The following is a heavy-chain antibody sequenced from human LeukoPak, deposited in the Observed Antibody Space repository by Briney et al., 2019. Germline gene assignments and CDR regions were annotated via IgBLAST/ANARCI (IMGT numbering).Heavy chain of an antibody. D-gene: IGHD6-19*01. CDR2: IFPGDSDI. J-gene: IGHJ4*02. CDR3: AGSIEVAGTPLPGYDY. CDR1: GYTFTNYW. V-gene: IGHV5-51*01. Sequence: PVESLKISCKGSGYTFTNYWIAWVRQMPGKGLEWMGVIFPGDSDIKYSPAFQGQVTISADKSTSTSYLQRNTLKASDTAMYYCAGSIEVAGTPLPGYDYWGQGTLVTVSS.